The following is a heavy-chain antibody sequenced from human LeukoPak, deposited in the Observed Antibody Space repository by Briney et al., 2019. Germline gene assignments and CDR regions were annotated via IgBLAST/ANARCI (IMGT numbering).Heavy chain of an antibody. J-gene: IGHJ5*02. CDR1: GGSISSYY. V-gene: IGHV4-59*01. CDR3: ARVTGWFDP. Sequence: SETLSLTCTVSGGSISSYYWSWNRQPPGKGLEWIGYIYYSGSTNYNPSLKSRVTISVDTSKNQFSLKLSSVTAADTAVYYCARVTGWFDPWGQGTLVTVSS. CDR2: IYYSGST.